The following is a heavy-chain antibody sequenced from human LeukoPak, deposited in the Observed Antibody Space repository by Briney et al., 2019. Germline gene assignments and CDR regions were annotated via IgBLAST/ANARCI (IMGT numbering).Heavy chain of an antibody. CDR1: GFTFSSYG. Sequence: GGSLRLSCAASGFTFSSYGMHWVRQAPGKGLEWVAFIRYDGSNKYYADSVKGRFTISRDNSKNTLYLQMNSLRAEDTAVYYCAKDGGVGWIGPYYYYYMDVWGKGTTVTVSS. V-gene: IGHV3-30*02. D-gene: IGHD3-16*01. J-gene: IGHJ6*03. CDR2: IRYDGSNK. CDR3: AKDGGVGWIGPYYYYYMDV.